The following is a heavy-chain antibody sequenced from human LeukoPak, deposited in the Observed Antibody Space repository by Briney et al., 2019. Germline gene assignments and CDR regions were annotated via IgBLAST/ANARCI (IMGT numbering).Heavy chain of an antibody. CDR2: ISYDGSNN. J-gene: IGHJ6*02. V-gene: IGHV3-30*18. D-gene: IGHD4-17*01. CDR3: AKDIGYGDYINGYYYYGMDV. Sequence: GGSLRLSCAASGFTFSSYGMHWVRQAPGKGLEWVAVISYDGSNNYYADSVKGRFTISRDDSKHTLYLQMNSLRAEDTAVYYCAKDIGYGDYINGYYYYGMDVWGQGTTVTVSS. CDR1: GFTFSSYG.